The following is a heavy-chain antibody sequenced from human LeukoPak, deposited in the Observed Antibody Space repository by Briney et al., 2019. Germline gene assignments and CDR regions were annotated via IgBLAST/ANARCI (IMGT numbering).Heavy chain of an antibody. J-gene: IGHJ4*02. CDR2: IRSKANSYAT. D-gene: IGHD2-2*01. Sequence: GGSLRLSCAASGFTFSGSAMHWVRQASGKGLEWVGRIRSKANSYATAYAASVKGRFTISRDDSKNTAYLQMNSLKTEDTAVYYCATVPTCTSCYAYYFDYWGQGTLVTVSS. V-gene: IGHV3-73*01. CDR3: ATVPTCTSCYAYYFDY. CDR1: GFTFSGSA.